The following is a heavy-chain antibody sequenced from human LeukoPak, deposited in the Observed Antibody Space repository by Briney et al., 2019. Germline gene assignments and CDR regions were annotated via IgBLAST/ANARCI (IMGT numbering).Heavy chain of an antibody. V-gene: IGHV3-7*01. CDR3: ARVIRELRGYYFDY. CDR2: IKQDGSEK. Sequence: PGGSLRLSCAASGFTFSTFWMSWVRQAPGKGLGGVANIKQDGSEKYYVDSVKGRFTISRDHAKNSLYLQMNSLRAEDTAVYYCARVIRELRGYYFDYWGQGTLVTVSS. D-gene: IGHD1-26*01. J-gene: IGHJ4*02. CDR1: GFTFSTFW.